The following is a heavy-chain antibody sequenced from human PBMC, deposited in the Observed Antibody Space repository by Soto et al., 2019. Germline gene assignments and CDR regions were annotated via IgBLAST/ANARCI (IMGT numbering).Heavy chain of an antibody. D-gene: IGHD6-19*01. Sequence: PSETLSLTCTVSGGSISSYYWSWIRQPPGKGLEWIGYFFYTGSTNYNPSLKSRLTISGDTSKNQFYLRLTSVTAADTAVYYCAMVSAVTGLGWFGPWGQGTLVTVS. CDR2: FFYTGST. CDR3: AMVSAVTGLGWFGP. V-gene: IGHV4-59*01. CDR1: GGSISSYY. J-gene: IGHJ5*02.